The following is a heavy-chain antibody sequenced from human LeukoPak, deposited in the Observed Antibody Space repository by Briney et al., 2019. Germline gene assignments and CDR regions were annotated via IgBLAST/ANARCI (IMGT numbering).Heavy chain of an antibody. Sequence: ASVTVSFTASGDTFSSYAISWVRQAPGQGLEWMGWISAYNGNTNYAQKLQGRVTMTTDTSTSTAYMELRSLRSDDTAVYYCARVAYYSGSYPADYWGQGTLVTVSS. CDR2: ISAYNGNT. CDR1: GDTFSSYA. D-gene: IGHD1-26*01. J-gene: IGHJ4*02. CDR3: ARVAYYSGSYPADY. V-gene: IGHV1-18*01.